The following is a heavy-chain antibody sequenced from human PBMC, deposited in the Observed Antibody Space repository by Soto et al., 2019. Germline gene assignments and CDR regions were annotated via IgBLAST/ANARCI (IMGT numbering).Heavy chain of an antibody. CDR1: GGSVSSGSYY. Sequence: QVQLQESGPGLVKPSETLSLTCTVSGGSVSSGSYYWSWIRQPPGKGLEWIGYIYYSGSTNYNPSLKSRVTISVDTSKNQFSLKLSSVTDADTAVYYCARDPKQFYFDYWGQGTLVTVSS. CDR2: IYYSGST. J-gene: IGHJ4*02. CDR3: ARDPKQFYFDY. V-gene: IGHV4-61*01.